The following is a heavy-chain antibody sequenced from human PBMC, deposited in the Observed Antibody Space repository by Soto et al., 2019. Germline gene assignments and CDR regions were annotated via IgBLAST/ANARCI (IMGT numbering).Heavy chain of an antibody. D-gene: IGHD3-9*01. CDR2: INHSGST. CDR1: GGSFSGSY. CDR3: AREAGYYFSFVDY. Sequence: PSETLSLTXAVYGGSFSGSYWSWIRQPPGKRLEWIGEINHSGSTNYNPSLKSRVTISVDTSKNQFSLKLSSVTAADTAVYYCAREAGYYFSFVDYWGQGTLVTVSS. V-gene: IGHV4-34*01. J-gene: IGHJ4*02.